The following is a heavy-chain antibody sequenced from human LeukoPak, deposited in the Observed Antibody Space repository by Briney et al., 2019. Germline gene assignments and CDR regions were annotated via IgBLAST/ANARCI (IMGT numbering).Heavy chain of an antibody. V-gene: IGHV3-30*02. CDR1: GFTFSSYG. D-gene: IGHD3-10*01. Sequence: GGSLRLSCAASGFTFSSYGMHWVRQAPGKGLEWVAFIRYDGSNKYYADSVKGRFTISRGNSKNTLYLQMNSLRAEDTAVYYCAKNYGSGSYLSYPFDYWGQGTLVTVSS. CDR3: AKNYGSGSYLSYPFDY. CDR2: IRYDGSNK. J-gene: IGHJ4*02.